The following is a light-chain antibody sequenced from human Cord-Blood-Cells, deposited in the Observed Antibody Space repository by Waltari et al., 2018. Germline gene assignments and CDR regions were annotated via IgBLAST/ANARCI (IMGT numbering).Light chain of an antibody. CDR2: DAS. Sequence: LTQSPATLSLSPGERATLSCRASQSVSSYLAWYQQKPGQAPRLLIYDASNRATGIPTRFSGSGSGTDFTLTISSLEPEDFAVYYCQQRSNWPPFTFGPGTKVDIK. CDR1: QSVSSY. V-gene: IGKV3-11*01. J-gene: IGKJ3*01. CDR3: QQRSNWPPFT.